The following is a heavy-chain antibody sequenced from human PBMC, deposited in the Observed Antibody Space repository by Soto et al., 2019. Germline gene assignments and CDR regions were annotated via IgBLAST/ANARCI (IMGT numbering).Heavy chain of an antibody. J-gene: IGHJ4*02. V-gene: IGHV1-18*04. CDR2: ISPNSGRA. D-gene: IGHD3-16*01. CDR1: GYTFLTYD. CDR3: VRRSYECRIDLPDFAY. Sequence: QIQLVQSGADVKTPVAAVRVSCKTSGYTFLTYDIRWVRQAPGQGLEWVGVISPNSGRANYAQKLQGRITRTTDTSTSPAYMELRKLRSDDTAVYSFVRRSYECRIDLPDFAYWGQGTMVTVSS.